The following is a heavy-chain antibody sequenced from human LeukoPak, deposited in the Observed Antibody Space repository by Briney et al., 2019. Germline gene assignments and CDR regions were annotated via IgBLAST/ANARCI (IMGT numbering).Heavy chain of an antibody. Sequence: GGSLRLSCAASGFTFSDYWMHWVRQAPGKGLVWVSHINADEDRAAYADSVKGRFTISRDNSKNTLYLQMNSLRAEDTAVYYCAKELYLWYFDYWGQGTLVTVSS. CDR3: AKELYLWYFDY. CDR2: INADEDRA. V-gene: IGHV3-74*01. J-gene: IGHJ4*02. CDR1: GFTFSDYW. D-gene: IGHD3-16*02.